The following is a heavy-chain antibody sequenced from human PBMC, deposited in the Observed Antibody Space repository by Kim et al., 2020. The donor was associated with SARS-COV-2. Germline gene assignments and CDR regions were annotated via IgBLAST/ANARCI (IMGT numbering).Heavy chain of an antibody. CDR1: GYTFTGYY. V-gene: IGHV1-2*06. Sequence: ASVKVSCKASGYTFTGYYMHWVRQAPGQGLEWMGRINPNSGGTNYAQKFQGRVTMTRDTSISTAYMELSRLRSDDTAVYYCARGTVTTGRAGWFDPWGQGTLVTVSS. J-gene: IGHJ5*02. CDR3: ARGTVTTGRAGWFDP. CDR2: INPNSGGT. D-gene: IGHD4-17*01.